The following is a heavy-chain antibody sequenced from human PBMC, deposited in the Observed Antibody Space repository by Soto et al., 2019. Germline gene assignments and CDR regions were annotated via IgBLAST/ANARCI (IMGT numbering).Heavy chain of an antibody. Sequence: EVQLLESGGGLVQPGGSLRLSCATSGFTFSSYAMSWVRQAPVKGLDWVSGISVSGDSRYDADSVKGRFTIARDNSKSALYLQMNSLRAEDTAVYYCATIFRYGEPEYWGQGVLVTVAS. D-gene: IGHD1-26*01. CDR2: ISVSGDSR. CDR3: ATIFRYGEPEY. CDR1: GFTFSSYA. V-gene: IGHV3-23*01. J-gene: IGHJ4*02.